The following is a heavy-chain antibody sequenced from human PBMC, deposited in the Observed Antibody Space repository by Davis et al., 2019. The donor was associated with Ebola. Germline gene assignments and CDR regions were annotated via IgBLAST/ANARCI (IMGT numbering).Heavy chain of an antibody. CDR2: INPSGGST. CDR3: ARTYYDFWSGYPLGMDV. D-gene: IGHD3-3*01. V-gene: IGHV1-46*01. CDR1: GYTFTSYY. J-gene: IGHJ6*02. Sequence: ASVKVSCKASGYTFTSYYMHWVRQAPGQGLEWMGIINPSGGSTSYAQKLQGRVTMTTDTSTSTAYMELRSLRSDDTAVYYCARTYYDFWSGYPLGMDVWGQGTTVTVSS.